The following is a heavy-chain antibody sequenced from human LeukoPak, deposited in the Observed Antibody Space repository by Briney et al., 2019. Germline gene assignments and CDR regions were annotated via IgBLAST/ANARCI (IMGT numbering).Heavy chain of an antibody. Sequence: GGSLRLSCAASGFSFTSAWMSWVRQAPGKRLEWVGHIKRKTDGETTDNAAPVKGRFTISRDDSNNMLYLQMNSLKAEDTALYYCATDRNISPIDRWGPGTLVTVSS. CDR3: ATDRNISPIDR. CDR2: IKRKTDGETT. D-gene: IGHD2-21*01. V-gene: IGHV3-15*01. CDR1: GFSFTSAW. J-gene: IGHJ5*02.